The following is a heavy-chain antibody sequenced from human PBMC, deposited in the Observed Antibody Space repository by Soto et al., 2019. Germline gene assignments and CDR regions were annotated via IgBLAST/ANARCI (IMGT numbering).Heavy chain of an antibody. V-gene: IGHV4-59*01. CDR1: GGSISSYY. Sequence: SETLSLTCTVSGGSISSYYWSWIRQPPGKGLEWIGYIYYSGSTNYNPSLKSRVTISVDTSKNQFSLKLSSVTAADTAVYYCAATSAANNYYYYMDVWGKGTTVTVSS. CDR3: AATSAANNYYYYMDV. D-gene: IGHD2-2*01. CDR2: IYYSGST. J-gene: IGHJ6*03.